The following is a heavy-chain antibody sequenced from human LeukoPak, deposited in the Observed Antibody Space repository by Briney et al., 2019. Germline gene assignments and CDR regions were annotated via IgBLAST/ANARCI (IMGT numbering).Heavy chain of an antibody. CDR3: ARDRVERWLQGDAFDI. CDR2: IIPIFGTT. V-gene: IGHV1-69*13. D-gene: IGHD5-24*01. CDR1: GYTFTGHY. J-gene: IGHJ3*02. Sequence: SVKVSCKASGYTFTGHYMHWVRQAPGQGLEWMGGIIPIFGTTNYAHKFQGRVTITADESTSTAYMELSSLRSEDTAVYYCARDRVERWLQGDAFDIWGQGTMVTVSA.